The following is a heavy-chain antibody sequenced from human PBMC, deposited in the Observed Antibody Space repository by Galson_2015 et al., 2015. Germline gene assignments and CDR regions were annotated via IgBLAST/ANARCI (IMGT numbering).Heavy chain of an antibody. D-gene: IGHD2/OR15-2a*01. V-gene: IGHV1-69*04. J-gene: IGHJ5*02. Sequence: SVKVSCKASGGTFSSYAISWVRQAPGQGLEWMGRIIPILGIANYAQKFQGRVTITADKSTSTAYMELSSLRSEDTAVYYCARPRFLGQNWFDPWGQGTLVTVSS. CDR3: ARPRFLGQNWFDP. CDR2: IIPILGIA. CDR1: GGTFSSYA.